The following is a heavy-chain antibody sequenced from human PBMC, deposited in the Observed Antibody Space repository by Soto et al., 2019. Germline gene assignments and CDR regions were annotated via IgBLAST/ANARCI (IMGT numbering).Heavy chain of an antibody. CDR3: ATRVGAIDV. Sequence: EVQLVESGGGLVKPGGSLRLFCEASGFTFSAYRMNWFRQAPGKGLEWGSSISGSSSYIYYEDSVKGRFTIYRDNAKNSLYLQITSLRAEDTALYYCATRVGAIDVWGQGTTVTVSS. J-gene: IGHJ6*01. D-gene: IGHD3-16*01. CDR2: ISGSSSYI. V-gene: IGHV3-21*01. CDR1: GFTFSAYR.